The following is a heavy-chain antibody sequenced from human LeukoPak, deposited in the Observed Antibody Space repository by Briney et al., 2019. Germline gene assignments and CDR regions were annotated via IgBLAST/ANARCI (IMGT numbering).Heavy chain of an antibody. J-gene: IGHJ3*02. D-gene: IGHD3-9*01. CDR2: INPNSGGT. Sequence: ASVKVSCKASGYTFTGYYMHWVRQAPGQGLELMGCINPNSGGTNYAQKFQGRVTMTRDTSISTAYMELSRLRSDDTAVYFFFFKQKTAYEILTGYYWGRAFDIWGQGTMVTVSS. V-gene: IGHV1-2*02. CDR3: FFKQKTAYEILTGYYWGRAFDI. CDR1: GYTFTGYY.